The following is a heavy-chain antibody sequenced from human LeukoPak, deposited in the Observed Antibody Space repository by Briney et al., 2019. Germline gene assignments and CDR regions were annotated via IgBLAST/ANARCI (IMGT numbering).Heavy chain of an antibody. V-gene: IGHV4-4*07. Sequence: SETLSLTCTVSSGSINSYFWGWVRQPAGKGLEWIGRIYTTGNTHYNPSLKSRLTMSIDTSKRQFSLNLRSVTAADTAIYYCARHGYTASHYFLDYWSQGTLITVSS. J-gene: IGHJ4*02. CDR1: SGSINSYF. D-gene: IGHD3-16*01. CDR2: IYTTGNT. CDR3: ARHGYTASHYFLDY.